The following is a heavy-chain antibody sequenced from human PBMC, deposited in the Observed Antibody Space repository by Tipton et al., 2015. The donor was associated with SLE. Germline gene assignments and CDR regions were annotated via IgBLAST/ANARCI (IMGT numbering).Heavy chain of an antibody. Sequence: SLRLSCAASGFTFSSYAMSWVRQAPGKGLGWVSAISGSGGSTYYADSVKGRFTISRDNSKNTLYLQMNSLRAEDTAVYYCAKDAGRRAVAGTSGMDVWGQGTTVTVSS. CDR3: AKDAGRRAVAGTSGMDV. J-gene: IGHJ6*02. D-gene: IGHD6-19*01. CDR2: ISGSGGST. CDR1: GFTFSSYA. V-gene: IGHV3-23*01.